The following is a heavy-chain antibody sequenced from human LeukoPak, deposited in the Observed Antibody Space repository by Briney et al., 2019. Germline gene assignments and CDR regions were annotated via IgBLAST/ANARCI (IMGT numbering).Heavy chain of an antibody. CDR3: ARRNQLLYKYYFDY. J-gene: IGHJ4*02. CDR2: INHSGST. Sequence: PSETLSLTCAVYGGSFSGYYWSWIRQPPGKGLEWIGEINHSGSTNYNPSLKSRVTISVDTSKNQFSLKLSSVTAADTAVYYCARRNQLLYKYYFDYWGQGTLVTVSS. D-gene: IGHD2-2*01. CDR1: GGSFSGYY. V-gene: IGHV4-34*01.